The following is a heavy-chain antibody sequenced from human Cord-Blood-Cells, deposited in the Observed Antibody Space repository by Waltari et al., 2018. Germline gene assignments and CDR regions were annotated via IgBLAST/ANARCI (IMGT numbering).Heavy chain of an antibody. Sequence: EVQLLESGGGLVQPGGSLRLSGAASGFTFSSTAMSWVRQGPGKGLGWVLAISGSGGSTYYADSVKGRFTISRDNSKNTLYLQMNSLRAEDTAVYYCAKGRRHALDYWGQGTLVTVSS. D-gene: IGHD2-2*01. CDR1: GFTFSSTA. CDR3: AKGRRHALDY. V-gene: IGHV3-23*01. J-gene: IGHJ4*02. CDR2: ISGSGGST.